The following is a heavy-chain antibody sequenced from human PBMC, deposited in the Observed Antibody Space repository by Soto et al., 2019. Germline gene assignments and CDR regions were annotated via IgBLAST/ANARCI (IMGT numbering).Heavy chain of an antibody. J-gene: IGHJ4*02. CDR2: FYPGDSDT. CDR1: GYSFISSW. V-gene: IGHV5-51*01. CDR3: ARMMAASGTAFDY. Sequence: GESLKISCQASGYSFISSWIGWVRQMPGKGLEWMGIFYPGDSDTRYSPSFQGQVTISADKSTSTAYLQWSSLKASDTATYYCARMMAASGTAFDYWGQGARVTVST. D-gene: IGHD6-13*01.